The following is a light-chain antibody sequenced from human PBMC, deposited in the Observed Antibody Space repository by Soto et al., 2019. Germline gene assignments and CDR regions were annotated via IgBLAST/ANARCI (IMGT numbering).Light chain of an antibody. J-gene: IGKJ1*01. Sequence: EIVMTQSPDSLTVSLGERATINCKSSESILDKSNNKDYLAWYQQKAGQPPKLLIYWASTRESGVPDRFIGGGTRTDFTLTINSVLAEDVAVFICPHYYNKGEMFGQGTSVEI. CDR1: ESILDKSNNKDY. CDR3: PHYYNKGEM. V-gene: IGKV4-1*01. CDR2: WAS.